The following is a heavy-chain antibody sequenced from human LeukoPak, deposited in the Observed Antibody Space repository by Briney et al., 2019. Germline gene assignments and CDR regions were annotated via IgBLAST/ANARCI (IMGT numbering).Heavy chain of an antibody. CDR3: ARAPYSSGWYGKGYYFDY. Sequence: GGSLRLSCAASGFTFSDYYMSWIRQAPGKALEWVSYISSSGSTIYYADSVKGRFTISRDNAKNSLYLQMNSLRAEDTAVYYCARAPYSSGWYGKGYYFDYWGQGTLVTVSS. D-gene: IGHD6-19*01. V-gene: IGHV3-11*04. CDR1: GFTFSDYY. J-gene: IGHJ4*02. CDR2: ISSSGSTI.